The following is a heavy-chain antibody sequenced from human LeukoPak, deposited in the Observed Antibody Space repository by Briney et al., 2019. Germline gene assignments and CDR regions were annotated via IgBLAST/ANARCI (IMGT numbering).Heavy chain of an antibody. D-gene: IGHD3-22*01. V-gene: IGHV3-23*01. CDR1: GFTFDDYA. CDR2: ISGSGGST. J-gene: IGHJ5*02. CDR3: AKDAYYYDSSGYLGAP. Sequence: GGSLRLSCAASGFTFDDYAMHWVRQAPGKGLEWVSAISGSGGSTYYADSVKGRFTISRDNSKNTLYLQMNSLRAEDTAVYYCAKDAYYYDSSGYLGAPWGQGTLVTVSS.